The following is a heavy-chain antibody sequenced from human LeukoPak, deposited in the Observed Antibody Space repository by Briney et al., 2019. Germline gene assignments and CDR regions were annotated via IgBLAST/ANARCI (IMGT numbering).Heavy chain of an antibody. J-gene: IGHJ6*03. CDR2: FHHSGST. V-gene: IGHV4-38-2*02. CDR1: GYSISSGFY. Sequence: SETLSLTCSVSGYSISSGFYWDWIRQPPGKGLEWIGSFHHSGSTPYNPSLNSRVSISVDTSKNQLSLKLSSVTAADTAVYYCARVSWFPGTSYYYMDVWGKGTTVTVSS. D-gene: IGHD1-1*01. CDR3: ARVSWFPGTSYYYMDV.